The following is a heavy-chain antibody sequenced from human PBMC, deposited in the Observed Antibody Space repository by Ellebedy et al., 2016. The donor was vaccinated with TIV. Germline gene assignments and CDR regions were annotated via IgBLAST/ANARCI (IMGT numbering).Heavy chain of an antibody. Sequence: GESLKISXAASGFTFSNFGMHWVRQAPGKGLDWVAVVSFNGGTIYYGDSVKGRFTISRDNSMNTLSLQMNSLRPEDTAVYYCAKESHNEGYGAFFDYWGRGALVTVSS. J-gene: IGHJ4*02. CDR1: GFTFSNFG. D-gene: IGHD5-18*01. CDR3: AKESHNEGYGAFFDY. V-gene: IGHV3-30*18. CDR2: VSFNGGTI.